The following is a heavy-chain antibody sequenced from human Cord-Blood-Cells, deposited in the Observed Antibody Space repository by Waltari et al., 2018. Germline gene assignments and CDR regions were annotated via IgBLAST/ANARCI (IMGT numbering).Heavy chain of an antibody. J-gene: IGHJ4*02. D-gene: IGHD3-16*01. Sequence: EVQLVESGGGLVQPGGSLRLSCAASGFTFSSYWMSWVRQAPGKGVEWVANIKQGGSDKLYVDSVKGRLTISRDNAKTSLYRKMNSLGAEDTAVYYWARGGGADYWGQGTLVTVSS. CDR2: IKQGGSDK. V-gene: IGHV3-7*04. CDR3: ARGGGADY. CDR1: GFTFSSYW.